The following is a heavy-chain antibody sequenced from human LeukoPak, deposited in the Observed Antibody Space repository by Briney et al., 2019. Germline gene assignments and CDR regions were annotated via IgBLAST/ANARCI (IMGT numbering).Heavy chain of an antibody. J-gene: IGHJ4*02. D-gene: IGHD2-2*01. CDR3: ARDGGYCSSTSCYPYFDY. CDR2: IKQDGREK. V-gene: IGHV3-7*01. CDR1: GFTFSTYC. Sequence: PGGSLRLSCAASGFTFSTYCMSWVRQAPGKGLEWVASIKQDGREKYYADSVKGRFTISRNSAKNSLYLHMNTLRAEDTAVYYCARDGGYCSSTSCYPYFDYWGQGTLVTVSS.